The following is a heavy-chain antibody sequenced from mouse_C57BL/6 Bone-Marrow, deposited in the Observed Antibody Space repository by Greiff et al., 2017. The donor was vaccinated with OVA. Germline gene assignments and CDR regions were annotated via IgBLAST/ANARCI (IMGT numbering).Heavy chain of an antibody. CDR2: IYPGSGST. CDR3: ARREGVWLRRPWFAY. J-gene: IGHJ3*01. Sequence: QVHVKQPGAELVKPGASVKMSCKASGYTFTSYWITWVKQRPGQGLEWIGDIYPGSGSTNYNEKFKSKATLTVDTSSSTAYMQLSSLTSEDSAVYYCARREGVWLRRPWFAYWGQGTLVTVSA. V-gene: IGHV1-55*01. D-gene: IGHD2-2*01. CDR1: GYTFTSYW.